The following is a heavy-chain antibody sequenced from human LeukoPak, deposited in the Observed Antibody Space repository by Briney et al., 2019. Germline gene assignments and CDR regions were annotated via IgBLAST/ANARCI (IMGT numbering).Heavy chain of an antibody. Sequence: QPGGSLRLSCAASGFTFSNYWMHWVRQAPGKGLVWVSRIDSDGRSTSYADSVKGRFTISRDNAKDTLYLQMNSLRDEDTAVYYCARGESGTKGYWGQGTLVTVSS. CDR1: GFTFSNYW. CDR2: IDSDGRST. J-gene: IGHJ4*02. CDR3: ARGESGTKGY. V-gene: IGHV3-74*01. D-gene: IGHD2-8*01.